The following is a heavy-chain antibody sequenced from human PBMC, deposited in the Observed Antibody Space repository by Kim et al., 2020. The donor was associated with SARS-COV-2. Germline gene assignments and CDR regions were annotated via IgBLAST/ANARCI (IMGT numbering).Heavy chain of an antibody. D-gene: IGHD5-12*01. V-gene: IGHV3-11*01. Sequence: GGSLRLSCAASGFTFSDYYMSWIRQAPGKGLEWVSYISSSGSTIYYADSVKGRFTISRDNAKNSLYLQMNSLRAEDTAVYYCARDARGEMATIMEGFGFADYWGQGTLVTVSS. CDR1: GFTFSDYY. CDR2: ISSSGSTI. CDR3: ARDARGEMATIMEGFGFADY. J-gene: IGHJ4*02.